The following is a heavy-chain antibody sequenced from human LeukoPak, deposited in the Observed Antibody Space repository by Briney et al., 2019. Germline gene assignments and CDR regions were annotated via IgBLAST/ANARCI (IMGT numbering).Heavy chain of an antibody. J-gene: IGHJ4*02. V-gene: IGHV4-59*01. CDR3: ARDPDGYKFFDY. CDR2: IFDSGTT. CDR1: GGSISSYF. D-gene: IGHD5-24*01. Sequence: SETLSLTCTVSGGSISSYFWHWIRQPPGKGLEWLGYIFDSGTTAYNPSLKRRLTMSVDTSKNQFSLNLNSVTAADTAVYYCARDPDGYKFFDYWGRGSPVTVSS.